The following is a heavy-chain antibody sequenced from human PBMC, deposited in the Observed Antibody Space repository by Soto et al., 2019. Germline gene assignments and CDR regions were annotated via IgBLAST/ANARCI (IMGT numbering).Heavy chain of an antibody. J-gene: IGHJ4*01. V-gene: IGHV3-53*01. CDR2: IYSAGST. CDR3: ARAREQEYSSSIFFDY. D-gene: IGHD6-6*01. CDR1: GLTVSRTQ. Sequence: GGSLRLSCAVSGLTVSRTQMSWVRQAPGKGLQWVSVIYSAGSTYYANAVKGRFTISRDISENKIFLELNGLTVDDTAVYYCARAREQEYSSSIFFDYWGRGTVVTVSS.